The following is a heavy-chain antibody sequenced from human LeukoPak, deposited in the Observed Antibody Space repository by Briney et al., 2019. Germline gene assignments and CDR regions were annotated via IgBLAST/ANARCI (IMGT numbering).Heavy chain of an antibody. CDR1: GNSFGDYY. J-gene: IGHJ4*02. CDR3: ARVSLLGMDY. CDR2: IYTSEST. Sequence: SETLSLTCTVSGNSFGDYYWSWIRQPAGKGLEWIGRIYTSESTKYNPSLKSRVTMSVDTSKSQFSLNLTSVTAADTAVYYCARVSLLGMDYWGQGTMVTVSS. V-gene: IGHV4-4*07. D-gene: IGHD1-14*01.